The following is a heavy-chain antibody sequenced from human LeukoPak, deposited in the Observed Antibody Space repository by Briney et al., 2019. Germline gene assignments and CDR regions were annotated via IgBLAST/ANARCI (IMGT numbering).Heavy chain of an antibody. CDR2: IWYDGSNK. CDR1: GFTFSSYG. V-gene: IGHV3-33*01. CDR3: ARDFRYHDSSGYYSFDY. Sequence: GGSLRLSCAASGFTFSSYGMHWVRQAPGKGLEWVAVIWYDGSNKYYADSVKGRFTISRDNSKNTLYLQMNSLRAEDTAVYYCARDFRYHDSSGYYSFDYWGQGTLVTVSS. J-gene: IGHJ4*02. D-gene: IGHD3-22*01.